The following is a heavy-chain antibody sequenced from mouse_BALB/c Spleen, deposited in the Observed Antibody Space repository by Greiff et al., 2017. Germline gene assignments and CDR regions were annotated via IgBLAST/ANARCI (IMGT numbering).Heavy chain of an antibody. CDR2: IYPGGGYT. V-gene: IGHV1-63*02. CDR1: GYTFTNYW. CDR3: AREGRYDNLYYAMDY. J-gene: IGHJ4*01. D-gene: IGHD2-14*01. Sequence: VKLVESGAELVRPGTSVKISCKASGYTFTNYWLGWVKQRPGHGLEWIGDIYPGGGYTNYNEKFKGKATLTADTSSSTAYMQLSSLTSEDSAVYFCAREGRYDNLYYAMDYWGQGTSVTVSS.